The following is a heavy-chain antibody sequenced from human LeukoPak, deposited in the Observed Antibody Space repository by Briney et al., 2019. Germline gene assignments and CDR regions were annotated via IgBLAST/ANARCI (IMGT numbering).Heavy chain of an antibody. CDR2: RYQWSKWFN. CDR3: ARDGPNPGYSSRWFDH. J-gene: IGHJ5*02. D-gene: IGHD2-2*01. CDR1: GDSVSSKSVA. V-gene: IGHV6-1*01. Sequence: LSLTCAISGDSVSSKSVAWNWIRQSPSRGLEWLGRRYQWSKWFNDYAVSVKSRITIKPDTSKNQFSLQVNSVTPEDTAVYYCARDGPNPGYSSRWFDHWGQGTLVPVSS.